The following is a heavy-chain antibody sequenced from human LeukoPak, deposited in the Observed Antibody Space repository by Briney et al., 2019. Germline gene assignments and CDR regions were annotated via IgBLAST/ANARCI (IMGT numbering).Heavy chain of an antibody. CDR2: IRYDGSNK. Sequence: AGGSLRLSCAASGFTFSSYGMHWVRQAPGKGLEWVAFIRYDGSNKYYADSVKGRFTIPRDNSKNTLYLQMNSLRAEDTAVYYCAKIRYGDYRFNAFDIWGQGTMVTVSS. J-gene: IGHJ3*02. D-gene: IGHD4-17*01. V-gene: IGHV3-30*02. CDR3: AKIRYGDYRFNAFDI. CDR1: GFTFSSYG.